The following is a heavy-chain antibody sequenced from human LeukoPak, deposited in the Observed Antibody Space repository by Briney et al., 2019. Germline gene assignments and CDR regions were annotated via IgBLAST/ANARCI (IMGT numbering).Heavy chain of an antibody. CDR3: YSSDDAFDI. CDR2: INPNSGGT. V-gene: IGHV1-2*02. J-gene: IGHJ3*02. CDR1: GYTFTDYY. Sequence: ASVKVSCKASGYTFTDYYMHWVRQAPGQGLEWMGWINPNSGGTNYAQKFQGRVTMTRDTSITTAYMELSRLRSDDAAVYYCYSSDDAFDIWGQGTMVTVSS. D-gene: IGHD3-22*01.